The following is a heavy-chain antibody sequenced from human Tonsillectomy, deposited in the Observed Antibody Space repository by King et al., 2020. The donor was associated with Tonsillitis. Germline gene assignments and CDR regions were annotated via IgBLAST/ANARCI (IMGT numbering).Heavy chain of an antibody. D-gene: IGHD3-3*01. Sequence: QLQESGPGLVKPSQTLSLTCTVSGGSISSGSYYWSWIRQPAGKGLEWIGRIYISGSTNYNPSLKSRVTMSVDTSKNQFSLKLSSLTAADTAVYYCARDQPITIFGVVIVISGAFDIWGQGTMVTVSS. CDR3: ARDQPITIFGVVIVISGAFDI. V-gene: IGHV4-61*02. CDR1: GGSISSGSYY. J-gene: IGHJ3*02. CDR2: IYISGST.